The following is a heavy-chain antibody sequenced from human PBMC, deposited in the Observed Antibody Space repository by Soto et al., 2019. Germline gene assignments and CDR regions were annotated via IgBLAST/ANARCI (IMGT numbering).Heavy chain of an antibody. Sequence: GSVRISCEGRVFNYCKSYLAWDRQDTGKGLEWVGRIRRKANSYTTEYAASVKGRFTFSRDDSKNSLYLQMNSLKTEDTAVFYCARGLYGSASWCYYGMDVWGQGTTVTVS. D-gene: IGHD3-10*01. CDR3: ARGLYGSASWCYYGMDV. CDR2: IRRKANSYTT. CDR1: VFNYCKSY. J-gene: IGHJ6*02. V-gene: IGHV3-72*01.